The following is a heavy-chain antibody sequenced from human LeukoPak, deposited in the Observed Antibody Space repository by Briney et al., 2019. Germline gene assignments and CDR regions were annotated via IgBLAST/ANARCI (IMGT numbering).Heavy chain of an antibody. CDR2: INHSGST. Sequence: PSETLSLTCAVYGGSFSGYYWSWIRQPPGKGLEWIGEINHSGSTNYNPSLKSRVTISVDTSKNQFSLKLSSVTAADTAVYYCARAICSGGSCYSGPFDPWGQGTPVTVSS. J-gene: IGHJ5*02. V-gene: IGHV4-34*01. D-gene: IGHD2-15*01. CDR3: ARAICSGGSCYSGPFDP. CDR1: GGSFSGYY.